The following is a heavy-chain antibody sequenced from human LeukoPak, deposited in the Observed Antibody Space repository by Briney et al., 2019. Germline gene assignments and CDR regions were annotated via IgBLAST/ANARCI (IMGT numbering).Heavy chain of an antibody. J-gene: IGHJ4*02. D-gene: IGHD3-22*01. CDR1: GFTFSDYA. CDR3: ALAYDSSGYPFDY. V-gene: IGHV3-23*01. CDR2: IGGSEERS. Sequence: GGSLRLSCVASGFTFSDYAMSWVRQAPGKGLEWVSTIGGSEERSYHADSVKGRFTISRDNSKNTLYLQMNSLRAEDTAVYYCALAYDSSGYPFDYWGQGTLVTVSS.